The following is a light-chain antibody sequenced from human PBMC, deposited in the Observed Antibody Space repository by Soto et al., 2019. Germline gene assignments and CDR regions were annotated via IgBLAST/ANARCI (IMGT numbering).Light chain of an antibody. J-gene: IGKJ1*01. Sequence: DIQMTQSPSSLSASVGDRVTITCRASQTIGNYLAWYQQTPGKAPKLLIYATSTLQSGVPSRFSGSGSGTDFTLTISSLQPEDGASYYCQKYNSAPWAFGQGNKVEIK. CDR1: QTIGNY. CDR3: QKYNSAPWA. CDR2: ATS. V-gene: IGKV1-27*01.